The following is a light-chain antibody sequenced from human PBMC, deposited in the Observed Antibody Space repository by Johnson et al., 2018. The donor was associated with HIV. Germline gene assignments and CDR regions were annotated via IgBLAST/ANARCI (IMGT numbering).Light chain of an antibody. Sequence: QSVLTQPPSVSAAPGQKVTISCSGSNSNIGSNYVSWYQHLPGAAPKLLIYDNDRRPSGVPDRFSGSKSGTSATLDITGLQSGDEADYYCGTWDASLSVNVFGPGTKVTVL. V-gene: IGLV1-51*02. CDR2: DND. CDR3: GTWDASLSVNV. CDR1: NSNIGSNY. J-gene: IGLJ1*01.